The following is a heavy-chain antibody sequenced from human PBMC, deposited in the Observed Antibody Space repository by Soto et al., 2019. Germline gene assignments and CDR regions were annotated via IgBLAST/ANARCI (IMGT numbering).Heavy chain of an antibody. V-gene: IGHV3-23*01. CDR2: ISGSGGST. J-gene: IGHJ4*02. D-gene: IGHD5-12*01. Sequence: PGGSLRLSCAASGFTFSSYAMSWVRQAPGKGLEWVSAISGSGGSTYYADSVKGRFTISRDNSKNTLYLQMNSLRAEDTAVYYCAKVPGYSGYLYYFDYWGQGTLVTVSS. CDR3: AKVPGYSGYLYYFDY. CDR1: GFTFSSYA.